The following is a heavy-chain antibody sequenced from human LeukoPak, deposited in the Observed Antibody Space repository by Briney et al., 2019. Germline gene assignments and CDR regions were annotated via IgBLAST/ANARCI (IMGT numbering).Heavy chain of an antibody. CDR3: ARATSASGSFSYYFDY. V-gene: IGHV4-59*01. D-gene: IGHD3-10*01. J-gene: IGHJ4*02. Sequence: SETLSLTCTVSGGSISSYYWSWIRQPPGKGLECIGYLYYGGNTKYNPTLKSRATISVDRSKNQISLKLKSLTAADTAVYYCARATSASGSFSYYFDYWGQGTLVTVSS. CDR2: LYYGGNT. CDR1: GGSISSYY.